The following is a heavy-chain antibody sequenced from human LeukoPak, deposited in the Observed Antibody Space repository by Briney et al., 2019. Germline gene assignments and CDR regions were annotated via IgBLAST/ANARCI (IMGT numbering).Heavy chain of an antibody. V-gene: IGHV3-30-3*01. CDR3: AGTYGDSFYFGY. CDR1: GFTFSSYA. J-gene: IGHJ4*02. D-gene: IGHD4-17*01. CDR2: ISYDGSNK. Sequence: GGSLRLSCAASGFTFSSYAMHWVRQAPGKGLEWVAVISYDGSNKYYADSVKGRFTISRDNSKNTLYLQMNSLRAEDTAVYYCAGTYGDSFYFGYFSQVFLVTVSS.